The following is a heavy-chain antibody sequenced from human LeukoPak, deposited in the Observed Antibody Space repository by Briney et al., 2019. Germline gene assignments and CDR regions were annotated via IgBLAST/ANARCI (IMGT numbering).Heavy chain of an antibody. CDR1: GYTFTGYY. J-gene: IGHJ5*02. CDR2: IKPNSGGT. Sequence: GASVKVSCKASGYTFTGYYMHWVRQAPGQGLEWMGWIKPNSGGTNYAQKLQGRVTMTRDTSISTAYMELSRLRSDDTAVYYCASGINYYDSSGYSAWGQGTLVTVSS. CDR3: ASGINYYDSSGYSA. D-gene: IGHD3-22*01. V-gene: IGHV1-2*02.